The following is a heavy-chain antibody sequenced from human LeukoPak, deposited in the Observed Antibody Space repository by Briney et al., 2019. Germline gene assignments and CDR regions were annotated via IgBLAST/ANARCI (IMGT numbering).Heavy chain of an antibody. J-gene: IGHJ4*02. V-gene: IGHV3-23*01. CDR3: AKRMGATGNTQYYFDY. CDR1: GFSFSSYA. Sequence: RTGGSLRLSCAASGFSFSSYAMSWVRQAPGKGLEWVSAISGSGGSTYYADSVKGRFTISRDNSKNTLYLQMNSLRAEDTAVYYCAKRMGATGNTQYYFDYWGQGTLVTVSS. CDR2: ISGSGGST. D-gene: IGHD1-26*01.